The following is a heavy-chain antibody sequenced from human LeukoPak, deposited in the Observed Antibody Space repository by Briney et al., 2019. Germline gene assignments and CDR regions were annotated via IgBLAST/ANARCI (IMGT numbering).Heavy chain of an antibody. CDR2: ISGSSSYI. D-gene: IGHD3-10*02. J-gene: IGHJ6*04. Sequence: GGSLRLSCAASGFTFSSYSMNWVRQAPGKGLEWVSSISGSSSYIYYADSLRGRFTISRDNAKNSLYLQMNSLRAEDTAVYYCAELGITMIGGVWGKGTTVTISS. CDR1: GFTFSSYS. V-gene: IGHV3-21*01. CDR3: AELGITMIGGV.